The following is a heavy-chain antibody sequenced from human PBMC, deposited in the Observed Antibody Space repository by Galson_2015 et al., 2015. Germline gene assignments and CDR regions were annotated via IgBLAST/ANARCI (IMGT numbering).Heavy chain of an antibody. J-gene: IGHJ3*02. CDR3: AHSVEVHFDAFDI. CDR1: GLSLSTSGVG. V-gene: IGHV2-5*02. CDR2: IYWDDDK. D-gene: IGHD1-1*01. Sequence: PGLGQPPQTLTLTCTFSGLSLSTSGVGVGWIRRPPEKALGWLALIYWDDDKSYNPPLKSRLTITKDTSKNQVVLTMTNMDPVDTATYYCAHSVEVHFDAFDIWGQGTMVTVSS.